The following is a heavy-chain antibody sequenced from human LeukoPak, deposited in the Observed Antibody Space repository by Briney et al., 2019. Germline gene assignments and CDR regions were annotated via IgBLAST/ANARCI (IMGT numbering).Heavy chain of an antibody. CDR1: GFIFSSYA. CDR2: ISGSGGGT. J-gene: IGHJ4*02. CDR3: AKDHYETHEHYFDY. D-gene: IGHD4-17*01. Sequence: GGSLRLSCAASGFIFSSYAMSWVRQAPGKGLEWVSAISGSGGGTYYADSVKGRFTISRDNSKNTLYLQMNSLRAEDTAVYYCAKDHYETHEHYFDYWGQGTLVTVSS. V-gene: IGHV3-23*01.